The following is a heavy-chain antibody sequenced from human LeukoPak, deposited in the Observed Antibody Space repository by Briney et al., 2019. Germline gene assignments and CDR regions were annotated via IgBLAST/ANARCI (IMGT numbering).Heavy chain of an antibody. Sequence: GGSLRLSCAASGFRFSSAWMSWVRQAPGKGVEWVGGIKSKTDGGTTDYAAPVKGRFTISRDDSEDTLDLQMNSLKTEDSAVYYCTAGLFGGIASADYWGQGTLVTVSS. J-gene: IGHJ4*02. V-gene: IGHV3-15*01. CDR1: GFRFSSAW. D-gene: IGHD2-21*01. CDR2: IKSKTDGGTT. CDR3: TAGLFGGIASADY.